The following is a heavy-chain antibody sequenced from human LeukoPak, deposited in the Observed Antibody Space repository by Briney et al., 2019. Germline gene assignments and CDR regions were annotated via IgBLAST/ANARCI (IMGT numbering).Heavy chain of an antibody. D-gene: IGHD3-10*01. Sequence: GGSLRLSCAASGFTFSNAWMSWVRQAPGKGLEWVGRIKSKTDGGTTDYAAPVKGRFTISRDDSKNTLYLQMNSLKTEDTAVYYCARGRGAANDAFDIWGQGTMVTVSS. J-gene: IGHJ3*02. CDR2: IKSKTDGGTT. CDR1: GFTFSNAW. CDR3: ARGRGAANDAFDI. V-gene: IGHV3-15*01.